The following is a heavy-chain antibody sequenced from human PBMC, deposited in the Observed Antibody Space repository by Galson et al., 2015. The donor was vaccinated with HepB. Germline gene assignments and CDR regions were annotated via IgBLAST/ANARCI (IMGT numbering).Heavy chain of an antibody. V-gene: IGHV3-23*01. CDR2: ISSAPGST. J-gene: IGHJ3*02. CDR1: GFFFNNYA. CDR3: ARPKWATVIAFDI. Sequence: SLRLSCAASGFFFNNYAMNWVRQAPGKGLEWVSAISSAPGSTYYADSVKGRFTISRDNSKNTLYLQMNSLRAEDTAVYYCARPKWATVIAFDIWGQGTMATVSS. D-gene: IGHD4-17*01.